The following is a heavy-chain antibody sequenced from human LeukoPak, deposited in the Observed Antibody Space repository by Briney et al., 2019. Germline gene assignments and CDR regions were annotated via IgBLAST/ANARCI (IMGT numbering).Heavy chain of an antibody. CDR3: ASAREYCGSAECYEYFQH. CDR1: GVTVGTNS. CDR2: IYSGGST. V-gene: IGHV3-53*01. D-gene: IGHD2-21*01. J-gene: IGHJ1*01. Sequence: SGGSLRLSCAASGVTVGTNSMSWARQSPGKGLEWVSVIYSGGSTYNADSVNGRFTVSRDNSRNTLFLQVNNLRAEDTALYFCASAREYCGSAECYEYFQHWGQGTLVIVSS.